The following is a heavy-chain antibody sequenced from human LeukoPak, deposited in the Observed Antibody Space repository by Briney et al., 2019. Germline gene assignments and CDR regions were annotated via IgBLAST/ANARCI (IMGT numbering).Heavy chain of an antibody. CDR3: ASRNDFDI. J-gene: IGHJ3*02. V-gene: IGHV4-4*08. CDR2: IHSSGST. Sequence: SETLSLTCTVSGCSITGYHWGCVRQPPGKGLEWIGYIHSSGSTEYKPSLETRATISADTSKNQFSLKLTSVTAADTAIYYCASRNDFDIWGQGTMVTVSS. CDR1: GCSITGYH.